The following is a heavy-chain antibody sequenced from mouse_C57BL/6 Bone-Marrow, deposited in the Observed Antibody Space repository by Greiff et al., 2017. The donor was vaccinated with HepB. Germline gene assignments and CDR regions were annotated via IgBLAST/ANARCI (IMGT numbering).Heavy chain of an antibody. J-gene: IGHJ4*01. V-gene: IGHV3-3*01. D-gene: IGHD1-1*01. CDR3: ARDQGYYGSLYAMDY. CDR1: GFSINSDCY. Sequence: DVQLQESGPSLVRPSQTLSLTCTVTGFSINSDCYWIWIRQFPGNKLEYIGYTFYSGITYYNPSLESRTYITRDTSKNQFSLKLSSVPTEDTATYYCARDQGYYGSLYAMDYWGQGTAVTVSS. CDR2: TFYSGIT.